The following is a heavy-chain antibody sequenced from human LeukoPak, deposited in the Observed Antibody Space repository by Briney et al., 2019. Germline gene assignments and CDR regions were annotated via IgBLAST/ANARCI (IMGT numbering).Heavy chain of an antibody. Sequence: GASVMVSCRASGYSITSYDINWVRQAAGQGLEWVGWMNSNSGNTGYARKFQGRVTLTRDTSINTAYMEVNSLTSEDTAVYYCARGGTLVRGVAIHYGMDVWGQGTTVTVSS. V-gene: IGHV1-8*01. CDR2: MNSNSGNT. CDR1: GYSITSYD. J-gene: IGHJ6*02. D-gene: IGHD3-10*01. CDR3: ARGGTLVRGVAIHYGMDV.